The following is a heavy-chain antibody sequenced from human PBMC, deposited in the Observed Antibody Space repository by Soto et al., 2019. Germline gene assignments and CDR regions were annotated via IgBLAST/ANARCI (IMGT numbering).Heavy chain of an antibody. V-gene: IGHV2-26*01. Sequence: MGVTWIRQPPGKALEWLAHIFSTDEKSYRSSLKSRLTISKDTSKSQVVLTMTNMDPVDTATYYCARFTLVRGELNDHYYGMDVWGQGTTVTVSS. D-gene: IGHD3-10*01. CDR1: MG. J-gene: IGHJ6*02. CDR2: IFSTDEK. CDR3: ARFTLVRGELNDHYYGMDV.